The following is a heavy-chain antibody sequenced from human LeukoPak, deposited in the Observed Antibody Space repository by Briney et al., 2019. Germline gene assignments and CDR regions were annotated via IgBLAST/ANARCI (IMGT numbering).Heavy chain of an antibody. CDR2: IYYSGST. J-gene: IGHJ4*02. Sequence: SETLSLTCTVSGGSISSGDYYWSWIRQPPGKGLEWIGYIYYSGSTYYNPSLKSRVTISVDTSKNQFSLKLSSVTAADTAVYYCARGRYTAMAPSLDYWGQGTLVTVSS. D-gene: IGHD5-18*01. V-gene: IGHV4-30-4*01. CDR3: ARGRYTAMAPSLDY. CDR1: GGSISSGDYY.